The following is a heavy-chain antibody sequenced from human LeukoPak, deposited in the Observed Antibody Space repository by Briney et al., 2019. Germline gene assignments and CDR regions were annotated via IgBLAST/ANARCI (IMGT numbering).Heavy chain of an antibody. V-gene: IGHV4-34*01. CDR3: ARRLRTRLGGIGAFDI. J-gene: IGHJ3*02. D-gene: IGHD3/OR15-3a*01. Sequence: SETLSLTCAVYGGSFSGYYWSWIRQPPGKGLEWIGEINHSGSTNYNPPLKSRVTISVDTSKNQFSLKLSSVTAADTAVYYCARRLRTRLGGIGAFDIWGQGTMVTVSS. CDR1: GGSFSGYY. CDR2: INHSGST.